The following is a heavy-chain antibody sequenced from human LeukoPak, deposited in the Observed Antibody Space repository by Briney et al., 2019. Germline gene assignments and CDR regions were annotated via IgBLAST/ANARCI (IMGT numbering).Heavy chain of an antibody. CDR2: IYYSGST. Sequence: SETLSLTCTVSGVSISSYYWSWIRQPPGKGLEWIGYIYYSGSTNYNPSLKSRVTISVDTSKNQFSLKLSSVTAADTAVYYCARDRALSDAFDIWGQGTMVTVSS. CDR3: ARDRALSDAFDI. CDR1: GVSISSYY. J-gene: IGHJ3*02. V-gene: IGHV4-59*01.